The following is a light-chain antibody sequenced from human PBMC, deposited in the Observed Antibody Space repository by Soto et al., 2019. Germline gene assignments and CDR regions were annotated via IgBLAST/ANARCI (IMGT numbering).Light chain of an antibody. CDR2: GNS. V-gene: IGLV1-40*01. J-gene: IGLJ3*02. CDR3: QSYDSSMSGWV. CDR1: SSNIGAIYD. Sequence: QSVLTQPPSVSGAPGQRVTISCTGSSSNIGAIYDGHWYQQLPGTAPKLLIYGNSNRPSGVPERFSGYKSGTSASLAITGLRAEEAADYYGQSYDSSMSGWVFGGGTKLTVL.